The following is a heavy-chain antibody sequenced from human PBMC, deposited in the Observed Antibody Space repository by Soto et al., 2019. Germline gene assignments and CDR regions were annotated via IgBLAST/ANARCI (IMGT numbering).Heavy chain of an antibody. Sequence: PGGSLRLSCAASGFTVSSNYMSWVRQAPWKGLEWVSVIYSGGSTYYADSVKGRFTISRDNSKNTLYLQMNSLRAEDTAVYYCARGSGIIYSSSSWDGIDYWGQGTLVTVSS. CDR2: IYSGGST. CDR1: GFTVSSNY. V-gene: IGHV3-66*01. D-gene: IGHD6-6*01. J-gene: IGHJ4*02. CDR3: ARGSGIIYSSSSWDGIDY.